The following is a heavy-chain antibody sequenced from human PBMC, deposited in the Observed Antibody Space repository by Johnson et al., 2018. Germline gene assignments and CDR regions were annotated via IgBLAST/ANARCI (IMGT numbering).Heavy chain of an antibody. CDR3: ANGPLVGGEFAQFPH. J-gene: IGHJ1*01. Sequence: QVQLVQSGGGVVQPGTSLRLSCAASGFIFSSYDMHWVRQVPGKGLEWVSGISYDGRKRYYADSMKGRLTISRDNSKNTVDLQMDSLRGEDTGMYYCANGPLVGGEFAQFPHLGQGTLSTVSS. V-gene: IGHV3-30*18. CDR2: ISYDGRKR. D-gene: IGHD2-2*01. CDR1: GFIFSSYD.